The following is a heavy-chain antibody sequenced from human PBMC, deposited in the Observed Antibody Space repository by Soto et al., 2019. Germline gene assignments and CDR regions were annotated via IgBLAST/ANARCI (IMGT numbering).Heavy chain of an antibody. V-gene: IGHV3-30-3*01. Sequence: GGSLRLSCAASGFTFSNYPMHWVRQAPGKGLEWVALISYDGSNKYYADSLKGRFTISRDNSKNTLYLQMNSLRGEDTAVYYCARDSHGVDYWGQGTLVTVSS. J-gene: IGHJ4*02. CDR1: GFTFSNYP. CDR2: ISYDGSNK. D-gene: IGHD4-17*01. CDR3: ARDSHGVDY.